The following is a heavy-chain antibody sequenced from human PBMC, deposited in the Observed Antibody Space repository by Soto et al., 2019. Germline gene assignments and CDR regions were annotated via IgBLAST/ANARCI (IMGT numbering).Heavy chain of an antibody. Sequence: GGSLRLSCAASGFTISSYDMHWVRQATGKGLEWVSSIGTAGDTYYPGSVKGRFTISRENAKNSLYLQMNSLRAGDTAVYYCARGKNWNYRSYYYYMDVWGKGTTVTVSS. V-gene: IGHV3-13*01. J-gene: IGHJ6*03. CDR1: GFTISSYD. CDR2: IGTAGDT. CDR3: ARGKNWNYRSYYYYMDV. D-gene: IGHD1-7*01.